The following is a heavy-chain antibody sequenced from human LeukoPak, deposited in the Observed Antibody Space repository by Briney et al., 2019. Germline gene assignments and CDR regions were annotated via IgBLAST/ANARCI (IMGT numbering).Heavy chain of an antibody. CDR3: VRRDTTSRYEVWFDP. Sequence: PGESLKIFCKGSGYTFTSYWIGWVRQMPGKGLELMGIIYPGDSDTRYSPSFQGQVTISADKSINTAYLQWSSLKASDTAIYYCVRRDTTSRYEVWFDPWGQGTPVTVSS. D-gene: IGHD2-2*01. V-gene: IGHV5-51*01. CDR1: GYTFTSYW. CDR2: IYPGDSDT. J-gene: IGHJ5*02.